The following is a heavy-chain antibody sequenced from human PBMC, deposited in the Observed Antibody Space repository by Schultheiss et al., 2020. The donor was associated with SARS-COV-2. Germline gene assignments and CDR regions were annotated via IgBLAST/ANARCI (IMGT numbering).Heavy chain of an antibody. V-gene: IGHV3-72*01. J-gene: IGHJ6*02. D-gene: IGHD3-3*02. Sequence: GESLKISCAASGFIFSSYEMNWVRQAPGKGLEWVGRIGNKVDSHITEYAAAVKGRFTVSRDDSRNSLYLQMNSLKTEDMAVYYCARAAYYHGLDVWGPGTTVTVSS. CDR3: ARAAYYHGLDV. CDR1: GFIFSSYE. CDR2: IGNKVDSHIT.